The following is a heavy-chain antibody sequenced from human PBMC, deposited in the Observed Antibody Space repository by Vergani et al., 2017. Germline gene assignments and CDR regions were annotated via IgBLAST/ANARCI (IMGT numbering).Heavy chain of an antibody. D-gene: IGHD6-13*01. CDR1: GDSISSRNCY. V-gene: IGHV4-39*01. Sequence: QVQLQESGPGLVKPSETLSLTCTVSGDSISSRNCYWGWIRQPPGKGLEWIGSLFYGATAYYNPSLESRVIISIVTSKNQFSLKLNSVTAADTAVYYCARHKEQLVPGNYYYYYYMDVWGKGTTVTVSS. J-gene: IGHJ6*03. CDR3: ARHKEQLVPGNYYYYYYMDV. CDR2: LFYGATA.